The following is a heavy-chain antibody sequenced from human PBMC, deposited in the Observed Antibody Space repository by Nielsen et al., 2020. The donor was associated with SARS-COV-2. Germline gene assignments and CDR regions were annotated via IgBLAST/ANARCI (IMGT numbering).Heavy chain of an antibody. V-gene: IGHV3-33*08. CDR1: GFTFSSYG. Sequence: GESLKISCAASGFTFSSYGMHWVRQAPGKGLEWVAVIWYDGSNKYYADSVKGRFTISRDNSKNTLYLQMNSLRAEDTAVYYCARCRCIAAAGNIDYWGQGTLVTVSS. CDR2: IWYDGSNK. J-gene: IGHJ4*02. CDR3: ARCRCIAAAGNIDY. D-gene: IGHD6-13*01.